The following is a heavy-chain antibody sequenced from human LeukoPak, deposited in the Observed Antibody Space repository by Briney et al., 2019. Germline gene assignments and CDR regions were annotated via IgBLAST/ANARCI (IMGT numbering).Heavy chain of an antibody. CDR3: VGHYGSGSYPIDY. J-gene: IGHJ4*02. CDR2: TYYRSKWYN. D-gene: IGHD3-10*01. V-gene: IGHV6-1*01. Sequence: SQTLSLTCAISGDSVSSNSAAWNWIRQSPSRGLEWLGRTYYRSKWYNDYAVSVKSRITINPDTSKNQFSLQLNSVTPEDTAVYYSVGHYGSGSYPIDYWGQGTLVTVSS. CDR1: GDSVSSNSAA.